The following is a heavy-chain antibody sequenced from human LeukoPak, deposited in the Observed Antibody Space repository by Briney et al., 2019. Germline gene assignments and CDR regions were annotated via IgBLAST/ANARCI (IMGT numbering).Heavy chain of an antibody. D-gene: IGHD6-6*01. CDR1: GGSISSYY. J-gene: IGHJ5*02. Sequence: SETLSLTCTVSGGSISSYYWSWIRQPAGKGLEWIGRIYTSGSTNYNPSLKSRVTMSVDTSKNQFSLKLSSVTAADTAVYYCARDGVPKQLRTNWFDPWGQGTLVTVSS. CDR3: ARDGVPKQLRTNWFDP. V-gene: IGHV4-4*07. CDR2: IYTSGST.